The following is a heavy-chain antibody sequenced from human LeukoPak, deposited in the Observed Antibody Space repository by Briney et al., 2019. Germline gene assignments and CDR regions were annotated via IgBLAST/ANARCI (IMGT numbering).Heavy chain of an antibody. CDR3: ARDLSKANYYYYMDV. J-gene: IGHJ6*03. D-gene: IGHD2/OR15-2a*01. CDR2: IYYSGST. Sequence: SETLPLTCTVSGGSISSYYWSWIRQPPGKGLEWIGYIYYSGSTNYNPSLKSRVTISVDTSKNQSSLKLSSVTAADTAVYYCARDLSKANYYYYMDVWGKGTTVTVSS. V-gene: IGHV4-59*01. CDR1: GGSISSYY.